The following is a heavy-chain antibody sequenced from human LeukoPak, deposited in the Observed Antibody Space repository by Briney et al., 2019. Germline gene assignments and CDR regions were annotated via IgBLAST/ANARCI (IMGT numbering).Heavy chain of an antibody. J-gene: IGHJ3*02. Sequence: SGGSLRLSCAASGFTFSSHWINWVRQAPGRGLEWVANIHEDGSDKYYADSVKGRFTVSRDNAKNSAYLQMSSLGAEDTAVYYCARILRLHTPRAFDNWGRGTMVTVSS. CDR1: GFTFSSHW. CDR3: ARILRLHTPRAFDN. CDR2: IHEDGSDK. V-gene: IGHV3-7*05. D-gene: IGHD4-11*01.